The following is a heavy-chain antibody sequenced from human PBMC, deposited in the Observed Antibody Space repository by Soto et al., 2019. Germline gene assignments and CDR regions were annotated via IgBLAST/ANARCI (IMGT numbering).Heavy chain of an antibody. J-gene: IGHJ3*02. CDR2: IIPIFGTA. CDR1: GGTFSSYS. D-gene: IGHD6-6*01. Sequence: SVKVSCKASGGTFSSYSISWVLQAPGQGLEWMGGIIPIFGTANYAQKFQGRVTITADESTSTAYMELSSLRSEDTAVYYCARDIAARLIPDAFDIWGQGTMVTVSS. V-gene: IGHV1-69*13. CDR3: ARDIAARLIPDAFDI.